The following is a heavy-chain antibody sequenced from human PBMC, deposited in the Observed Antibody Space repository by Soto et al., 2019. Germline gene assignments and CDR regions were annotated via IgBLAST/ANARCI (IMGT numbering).Heavy chain of an antibody. CDR1: GFSFSDYY. J-gene: IGHJ6*02. CDR2: TGRSLYPI. D-gene: IGHD3-3*01. CDR3: ARDNRSVWNGYYRRYDYYGMDV. V-gene: IGHV3-11*01. Sequence: HVQLVESGGGLVEPGGSLRLSCAASGFSFSDYYVNWIRQAPGKGLEWISYTGRSLYPIYYADSVKGRFSISRDSAKNSVFLQMNSLRGEDTAVYYCARDNRSVWNGYYRRYDYYGMDVWGRGTTVIVSS.